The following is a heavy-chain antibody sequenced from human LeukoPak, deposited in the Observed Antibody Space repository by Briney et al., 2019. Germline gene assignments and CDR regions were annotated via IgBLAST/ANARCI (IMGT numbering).Heavy chain of an antibody. CDR3: ARGDQLLLAS. J-gene: IGHJ4*02. D-gene: IGHD2-2*01. V-gene: IGHV4-59*01. Sequence: SETLSPTCTVSGGSISSYYWSWIRQPPGKGLEWIGYIYYSGSTNYNPSLKSRVTISVDTSKNQFSLKLSSVTAADTAVYYCARGDQLLLASWGQGTLVTVSS. CDR1: GGSISSYY. CDR2: IYYSGST.